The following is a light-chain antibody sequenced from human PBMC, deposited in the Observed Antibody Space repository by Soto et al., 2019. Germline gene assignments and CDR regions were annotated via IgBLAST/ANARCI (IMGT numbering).Light chain of an antibody. CDR2: LNSDGSH. V-gene: IGLV4-69*01. CDR1: SGHSNYA. Sequence: QSVLTQSPSASASLGASVKLTCTLSSGHSNYAIAWHQQQSEKGPRYLMKLNSDGSHSKGDGIPDRFSGSSSGAERYLTISSLQSEDGADYYCQTWGSGIVVFGGGTKLTVL. J-gene: IGLJ2*01. CDR3: QTWGSGIVV.